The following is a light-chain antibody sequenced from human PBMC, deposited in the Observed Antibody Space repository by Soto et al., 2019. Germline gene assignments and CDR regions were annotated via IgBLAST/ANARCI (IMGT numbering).Light chain of an antibody. J-gene: IGKJ1*01. CDR3: QQYGSSPPT. V-gene: IGKV3-20*01. CDR1: HSVSSSY. Sequence: EIVLTQSPCTLSLSPGERATLSCRASHSVSSSYLAWYQQKPGQAPRLLIYDASSRATGIPDRFSGSGSGTDFTLTISRLEPEDFAVYYCQQYGSSPPTFGQGTKVDIK. CDR2: DAS.